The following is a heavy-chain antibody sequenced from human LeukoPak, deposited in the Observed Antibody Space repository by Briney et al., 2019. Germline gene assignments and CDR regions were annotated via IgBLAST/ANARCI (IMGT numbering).Heavy chain of an antibody. D-gene: IGHD3-10*01. CDR3: ARVFPRWYGSGSYDRMWYFER. Sequence: RGSPCLSCAASGFTFSSYEMNWVRQAPGKGLEWVSYISSGGSTIYHADSVKGRFTISRDNAKNALYLQMNSLRAEDTAVYYCARVFPRWYGSGSYDRMWYFERASGATLVTVSS. CDR2: ISSGGSTI. V-gene: IGHV3-48*03. CDR1: GFTFSSYE. J-gene: IGHJ2*01.